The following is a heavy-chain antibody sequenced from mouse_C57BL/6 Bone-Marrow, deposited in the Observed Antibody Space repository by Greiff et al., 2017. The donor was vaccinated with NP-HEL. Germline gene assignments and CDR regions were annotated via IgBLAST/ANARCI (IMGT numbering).Heavy chain of an antibody. V-gene: IGHV5-2*01. CDR2: INSDGGST. CDR1: EYEFPSHD. CDR3: ARRRYPSYYFDY. J-gene: IGHJ2*01. Sequence: DVHLVESGGGLVQPGESLKLSCESNEYEFPSHDMSWVRKTPEKRLELVAAINSDGGSTYYPDTMERRFIISRDNTKKTRYLQMSSLRSEDTAVYYCARRRYPSYYFDYWGQGTTLTVSS.